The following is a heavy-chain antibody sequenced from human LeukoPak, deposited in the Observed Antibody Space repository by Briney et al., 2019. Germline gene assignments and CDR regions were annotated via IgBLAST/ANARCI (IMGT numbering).Heavy chain of an antibody. CDR1: GFXFSSYG. Sequence: GGSLRLSCAASGFXFSSYGIHWVRQAPGKGLEWVALIPYDGSNKYYTDSVKGRFTISRDNSKNTLYLQMDSLRAEDTAVYYCAKDRGYSYGYFDYWGQGTLVTVSS. CDR3: AKDRGYSYGYFDY. V-gene: IGHV3-30*18. D-gene: IGHD5-18*01. J-gene: IGHJ4*02. CDR2: IPYDGSNK.